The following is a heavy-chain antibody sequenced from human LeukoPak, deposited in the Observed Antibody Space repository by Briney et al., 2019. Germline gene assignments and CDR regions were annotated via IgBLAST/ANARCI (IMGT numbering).Heavy chain of an antibody. Sequence: PSETLSLTCAVYGGSFSGYYWSWIRQPPGKGLEWIGEINHSGSTNYNPSLKSRVTISVDTSKNQFSLKLSSVTAADTAVYYCARPSGWYRYYFDYWGQGTLVTVSS. CDR1: GGSFSGYY. CDR3: ARPSGWYRYYFDY. J-gene: IGHJ4*02. V-gene: IGHV4-34*01. CDR2: INHSGST. D-gene: IGHD6-19*01.